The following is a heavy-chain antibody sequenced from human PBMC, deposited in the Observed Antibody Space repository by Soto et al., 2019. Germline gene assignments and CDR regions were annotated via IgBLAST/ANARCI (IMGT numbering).Heavy chain of an antibody. CDR3: AKVSSSSNYYYYYMDV. Sequence: GGSLRLSCAASGFTFSSYAMSWVRQAPGKGLEWVSAISGSGGSIYYADSVKGRFTISRDNSKNTLYLQMNSLRAEDTAVYYCAKVSSSSNYYYYYMDVWGKGTTVTVSS. CDR2: ISGSGGSI. V-gene: IGHV3-23*01. CDR1: GFTFSSYA. D-gene: IGHD6-6*01. J-gene: IGHJ6*03.